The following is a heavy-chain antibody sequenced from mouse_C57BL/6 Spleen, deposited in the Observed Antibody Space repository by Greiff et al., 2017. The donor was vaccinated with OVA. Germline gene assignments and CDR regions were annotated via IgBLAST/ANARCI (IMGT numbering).Heavy chain of an antibody. V-gene: IGHV1-80*01. J-gene: IGHJ3*01. CDR2: IYPGDGDT. CDR1: GYAFSSYW. D-gene: IGHD2-14*01. CDR3: ARLGTTRGFAY. Sequence: VKLMESGAELVKPGASVKISCKASGYAFSSYWMNWVKQRPGKGLEWIGQIYPGDGDTNYNGKFKGKATLTADKSSSTAYMQLSSLTSEDSAVYFCARLGTTRGFAYWGQGTLVTVSA.